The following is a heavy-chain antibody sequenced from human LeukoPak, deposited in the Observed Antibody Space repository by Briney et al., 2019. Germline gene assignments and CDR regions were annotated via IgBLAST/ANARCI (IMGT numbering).Heavy chain of an antibody. J-gene: IGHJ3*02. CDR2: ISGSGGST. CDR1: GFTFSSYA. D-gene: IGHD6-19*01. CDR3: AKGYSSGWYGSSDAFDI. V-gene: IGHV3-23*01. Sequence: GGSLRLSCAASGFTFSSYAMSWVRQAPGKGLEWVSAISGSGGSTYYADSVKGRFTISRDNSKNTLYLQMNSLRAEDTAVYYCAKGYSSGWYGSSDAFDIWGQGTMVTVPS.